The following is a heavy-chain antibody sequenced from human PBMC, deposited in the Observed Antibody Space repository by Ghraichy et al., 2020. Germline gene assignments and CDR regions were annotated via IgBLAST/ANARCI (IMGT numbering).Heavy chain of an antibody. Sequence: SETLSLTCAVYGGSFSGYYWSWIRQPPGKGLEWIGEINHSGSTNYNPSLKSRVTISVDTSKNQFSLKLSSVTAADTAVYYCASSKLVLLWFRGAFDYWGQGTLVTVSS. D-gene: IGHD3-10*01. CDR3: ASSKLVLLWFRGAFDY. J-gene: IGHJ4*02. CDR2: INHSGST. V-gene: IGHV4-34*01. CDR1: GGSFSGYY.